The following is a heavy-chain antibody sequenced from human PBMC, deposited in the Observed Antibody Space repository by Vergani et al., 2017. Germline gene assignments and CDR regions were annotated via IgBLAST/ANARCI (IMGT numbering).Heavy chain of an antibody. CDR1: GFTFSSYG. V-gene: IGHV3-30*18. CDR3: AKCPGSGGSCFHFQH. J-gene: IGHJ1*01. Sequence: QVQLVESGGGVVQPGRSLRLSCAASGFTFSSYGMHWVRQAPGKGLEWVAVISYDGSNKYYADSVKGRFTISRDNSKITLYLQMNSLRAEDTAVYYCAKCPGSGGSCFHFQHWGQGTLVTVSS. D-gene: IGHD2-15*01. CDR2: ISYDGSNK.